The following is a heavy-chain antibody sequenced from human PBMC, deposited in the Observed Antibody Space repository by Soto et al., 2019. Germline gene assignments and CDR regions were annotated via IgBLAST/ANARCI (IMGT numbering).Heavy chain of an antibody. CDR3: ARYYYDSSGYDGMDV. CDR1: GFTFSRFN. V-gene: IGHV3-21*01. D-gene: IGHD3-22*01. J-gene: IGHJ6*02. Sequence: PGGSLRLSCAASGFTFSRFNMNWVRQAPGKGLEWVSSISSSSTYIYYADSLKGRFTISRDNAKNSLYLQMNSLRAEDTAVYYCARYYYDSSGYDGMDVWGQGTTVTVSS. CDR2: ISSSSTYI.